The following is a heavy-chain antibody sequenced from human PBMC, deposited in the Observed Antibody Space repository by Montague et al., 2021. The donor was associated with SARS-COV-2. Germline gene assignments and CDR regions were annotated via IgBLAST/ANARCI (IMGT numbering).Heavy chain of an antibody. CDR1: GGSIISSDHY. D-gene: IGHD4-17*01. J-gene: IGHJ6*02. V-gene: IGHV4-39*07. Sequence: SETLSLTCTVSGGSIISSDHYWAWIRQPPGGALEWIGNIFYSGTTYYXLSLQSRVTISIDTSKNQFSLKVTSVVAADTAVYYCVRDGDYVPPSGMDVWGHGTTVIVSS. CDR3: VRDGDYVPPSGMDV. CDR2: IFYSGTT.